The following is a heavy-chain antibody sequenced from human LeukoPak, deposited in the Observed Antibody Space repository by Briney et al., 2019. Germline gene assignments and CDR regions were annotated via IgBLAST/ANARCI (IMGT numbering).Heavy chain of an antibody. CDR1: GFTFSGSA. J-gene: IGHJ4*02. CDR3: TRDYGVLFDY. D-gene: IGHD4-17*01. CDR2: IRSKANSYAT. Sequence: GGSLRLSCAASGFTFSGSAIHWVRQASGKGLEWVGRIRSKANSYATSSAASVKGRFTISRDDPKNTAYLQMNSLKTEDTAVYYCTRDYGVLFDYWGQGTLVTVSS. V-gene: IGHV3-73*01.